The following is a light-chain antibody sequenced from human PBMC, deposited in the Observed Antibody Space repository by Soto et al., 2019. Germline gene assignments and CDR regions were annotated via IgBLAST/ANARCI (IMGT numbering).Light chain of an antibody. J-gene: IGKJ4*01. CDR1: QSVNNNY. V-gene: IGKV3-20*01. CDR2: GAS. CDR3: QQHSRSIT. Sequence: VLTQSPGTLALCPGERATLSCRASQSVNNNYLAWYQQKPGQSPRLLIYGASIRATAIPDRFSGSGSGTDFTLTISRLEPEDSAVYYCQQHSRSITFGGGTKVDIK.